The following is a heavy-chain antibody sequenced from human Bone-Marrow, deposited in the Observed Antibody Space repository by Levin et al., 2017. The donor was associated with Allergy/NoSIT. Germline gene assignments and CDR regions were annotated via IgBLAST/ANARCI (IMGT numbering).Heavy chain of an antibody. CDR2: ISWNSGSI. D-gene: IGHD6-19*01. V-gene: IGHV3-9*01. Sequence: PGGSLRLSCAASGFTFDAYAMHWVRQAPGKGLEWVSGISWNSGSIGYADSVKGRFTISRDNAKNSLYLQMNSLRAEDTALYYCAKDTIAVAGRAYCYGMDVWGQGTTVTVS. CDR3: AKDTIAVAGRAYCYGMDV. J-gene: IGHJ6*02. CDR1: GFTFDAYA.